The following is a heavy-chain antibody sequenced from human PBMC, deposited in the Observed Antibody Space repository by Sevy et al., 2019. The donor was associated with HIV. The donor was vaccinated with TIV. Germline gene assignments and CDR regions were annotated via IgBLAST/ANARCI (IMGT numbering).Heavy chain of an antibody. CDR1: GFTFNKYS. D-gene: IGHD2-8*01. V-gene: IGHV3-23*01. CDR2: LSFGCGEI. J-gene: IGHJ4*02. CDR3: AREGCTKPHDY. Sequence: GGSLRLSCAASGFTFNKYSMSWVRQPLGKGLEWVSTLSFGCGEINYADSVKGRFTVSRDNSKSSEYLQMNNLRPEDTAVYYCAREGCTKPHDYWGQGTLVTVSS.